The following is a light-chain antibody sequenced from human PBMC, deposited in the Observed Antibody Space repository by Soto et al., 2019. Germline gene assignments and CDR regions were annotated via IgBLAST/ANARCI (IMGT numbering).Light chain of an antibody. CDR1: QRLLHDNGYYY. CDR2: LVS. J-gene: IGKJ1*01. CDR3: MQALQTPWT. V-gene: IGKV2-28*01. Sequence: DIVMTQSPPSLPVTPGEPASISCRSSQRLLHDNGYYYLDWYLQKPGQSPQLLIYLVSNRASGVTDRFSGSGSGTDFTLKISRVEAEDVGVYYCMQALQTPWTFGQGTKVEIK.